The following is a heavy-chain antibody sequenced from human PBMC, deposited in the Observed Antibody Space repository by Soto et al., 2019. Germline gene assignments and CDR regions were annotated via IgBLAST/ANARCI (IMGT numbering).Heavy chain of an antibody. CDR2: IITLFGTS. D-gene: IGHD2-21*02. CDR3: AREVGYGDFSASLLD. Sequence: VQLMQSGAEVKKPGSSVKVSCKASGGTFSSHSINWVRQAPGQGLEWMGGIITLFGTSNYAQNFQGRVTITADQSTSTAYMDLNSLKSDDTAVYYCAREVGYGDFSASLLDWGQGTMVTVSS. CDR1: GGTFSSHS. V-gene: IGHV1-69*01. J-gene: IGHJ4*02.